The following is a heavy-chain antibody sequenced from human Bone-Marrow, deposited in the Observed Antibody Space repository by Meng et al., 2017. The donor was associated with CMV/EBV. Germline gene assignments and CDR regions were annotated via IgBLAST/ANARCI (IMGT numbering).Heavy chain of an antibody. Sequence: GGSLRLSCAASGFTFSSYAMNWVRQAPGKGLEWVANIKQDGSEKYYVDSVKGRFTISRDNAKNSLYLQMNSLRAEDTAVYYCARYADGKQLWLIDYYYYGMDAWGQGTTVTVSS. CDR1: GFTFSSYA. CDR3: ARYADGKQLWLIDYYYYGMDA. D-gene: IGHD5-18*01. V-gene: IGHV3-7*01. CDR2: IKQDGSEK. J-gene: IGHJ6*02.